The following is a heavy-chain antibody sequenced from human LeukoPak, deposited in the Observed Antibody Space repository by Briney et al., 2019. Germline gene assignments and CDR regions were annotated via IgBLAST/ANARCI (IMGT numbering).Heavy chain of an antibody. J-gene: IGHJ4*02. CDR2: ISYDGSNK. CDR1: GFTFSSYA. V-gene: IGHV3-30-3*01. CDR3: ARGRDIVVVVAANDY. Sequence: PGGSLRLSCAASGFTFSSYAMHWVRQAPGKGLEWVAVISYDGSNKYYADSVKGRFTISRDSSKNTLYLQMNSLRAEDTAVYYCARGRDIVVVVAANDYWGQGTLVTVSS. D-gene: IGHD2-15*01.